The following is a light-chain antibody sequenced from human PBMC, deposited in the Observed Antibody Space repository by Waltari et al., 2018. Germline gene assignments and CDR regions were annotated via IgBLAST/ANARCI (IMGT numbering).Light chain of an antibody. J-gene: IGLJ2*01. Sequence: SYDLTQPPSVSVSPGQTVTISCSGHNLGNKYVSWYQKKAGQAPLLVVYARDRRPPGIPERFSGSNSETTATLTISGTQAIDEADYYCQTWDSSLVVFGGGTKLTVL. CDR3: QTWDSSLVV. CDR2: ARD. V-gene: IGLV3-1*01. CDR1: NLGNKY.